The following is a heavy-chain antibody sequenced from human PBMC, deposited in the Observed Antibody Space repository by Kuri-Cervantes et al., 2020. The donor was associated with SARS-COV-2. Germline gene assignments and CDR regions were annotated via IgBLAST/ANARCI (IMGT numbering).Heavy chain of an antibody. V-gene: IGHV3-7*03. CDR3: ARSTDYGDDGYFDY. J-gene: IGHJ4*02. CDR1: GFTFSSYW. D-gene: IGHD4-17*01. Sequence: GGSLRLSCAASGFTFSSYWMSWVRQAPGKGLEWVANIKQDGSEKYYVDSVKGRFTISRDNAKNSLYLQMNSLRAEDTAVYYCARSTDYGDDGYFDYWGQGTLVTVSS. CDR2: IKQDGSEK.